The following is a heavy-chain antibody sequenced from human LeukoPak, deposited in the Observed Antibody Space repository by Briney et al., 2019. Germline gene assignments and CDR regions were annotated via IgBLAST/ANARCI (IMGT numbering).Heavy chain of an antibody. CDR2: MYNSGST. Sequence: SETLSLTCTVSGGSISSYYWSWIRQPPGKGLEWIGYMYNSGSTNYNPSLKSRVTISIDTSKNQFSLKLSSVTAADTAVYYCGSGKRQYYFDYWGQGTLVTVSS. V-gene: IGHV4-59*08. CDR3: GSGKRQYYFDY. J-gene: IGHJ4*02. CDR1: GGSISSYY. D-gene: IGHD3-10*01.